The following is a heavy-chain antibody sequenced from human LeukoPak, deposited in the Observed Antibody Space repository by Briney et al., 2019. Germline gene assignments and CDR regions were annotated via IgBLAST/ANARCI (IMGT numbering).Heavy chain of an antibody. V-gene: IGHV5-51*01. J-gene: IGHJ3*02. D-gene: IGHD5-24*01. Sequence: GESLKISCNGSGYRFTSYWIGWVRQMPGKGLEWMGIIYPGDSDTRYSPSFQGQVTISVDKSISTAYLQWTSLKASDTAMYYCARPARGGFNWGPQDAFDIWGQGTLVTVSS. CDR1: GYRFTSYW. CDR2: IYPGDSDT. CDR3: ARPARGGFNWGPQDAFDI.